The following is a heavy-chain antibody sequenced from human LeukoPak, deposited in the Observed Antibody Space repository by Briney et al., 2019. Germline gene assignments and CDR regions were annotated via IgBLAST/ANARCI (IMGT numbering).Heavy chain of an antibody. CDR2: ISSIGSTI. V-gene: IGHV3-11*01. D-gene: IGHD6-19*01. CDR3: AREGYSSGWPYYFDY. CDR1: GFTFSDYY. J-gene: IGHJ4*02. Sequence: GGSLRLSCAASGFTFSDYYMSWIRQAPGKGLEWVSYISSIGSTIYYTDSVKGRFTISRDNAKKSMYLQMNSLRVEDTAVYYCAREGYSSGWPYYFDYWGQGTLVTVSS.